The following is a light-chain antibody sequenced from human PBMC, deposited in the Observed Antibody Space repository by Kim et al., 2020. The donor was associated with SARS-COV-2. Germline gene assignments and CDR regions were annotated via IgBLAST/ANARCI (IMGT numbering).Light chain of an antibody. Sequence: PGERATPACRASQSVSSHLAWYQPKPDQAPRLLIYDASNRATGIPARFSGSGSGTDFTLTISSLEPEDFAVYYCQQRGYWPATFGPGTKVDIK. J-gene: IGKJ3*01. CDR1: QSVSSH. CDR3: QQRGYWPAT. CDR2: DAS. V-gene: IGKV3-11*01.